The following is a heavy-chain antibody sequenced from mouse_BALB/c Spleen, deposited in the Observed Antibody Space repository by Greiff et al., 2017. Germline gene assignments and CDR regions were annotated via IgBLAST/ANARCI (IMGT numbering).Heavy chain of an antibody. CDR1: GFSFTSYG. J-gene: IGHJ2*01. CDR2: IWSGGST. CDR3: ARIDYDYDFDY. Sequence: QVQLKESGPGLVQPSQSLSITCTASGFSFTSYGVHWVRQSPGKGLEWLGVIWSGGSTDYNAAFISRLSISKDNSTSQVFFKMNSLQAADTAIYCCARIDYDYDFDYWGQGTTLTVSS. V-gene: IGHV2-4-1*01. D-gene: IGHD2-4*01.